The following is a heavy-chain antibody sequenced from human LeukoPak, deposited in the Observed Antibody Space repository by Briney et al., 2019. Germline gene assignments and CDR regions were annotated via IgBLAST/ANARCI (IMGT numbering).Heavy chain of an antibody. CDR1: GGSIRSYH. J-gene: IGHJ5*02. D-gene: IGHD6-19*01. Sequence: SETLSLTCTVSGGSIRSYHWSWIRQAPGKGLEWLAEISHSGRTNYNPSLNSRLTISIDRSTIRLSLRLSSVTAADTAVYYCARHRSGWYLNWFDPWGQGTLVTVSS. CDR2: ISHSGRT. V-gene: IGHV4-34*01. CDR3: ARHRSGWYLNWFDP.